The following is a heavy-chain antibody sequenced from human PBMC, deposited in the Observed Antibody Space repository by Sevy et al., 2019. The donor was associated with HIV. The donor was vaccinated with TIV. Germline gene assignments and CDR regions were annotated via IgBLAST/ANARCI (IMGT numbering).Heavy chain of an antibody. J-gene: IGHJ4*02. CDR2: VSGSGDRT. Sequence: GGSLRLSCAASGFTFNTYAMSWVRQAPGKGLKWVSAVSGSGDRTYYADSVKGRFTISRDNSKNTVHLQMNSLRAEDTAVYYCAKLSSFLVGGTYFDYRGQGTLVTVSS. CDR3: AKLSSFLVGGTYFDY. V-gene: IGHV3-23*01. D-gene: IGHD1-26*01. CDR1: GFTFNTYA.